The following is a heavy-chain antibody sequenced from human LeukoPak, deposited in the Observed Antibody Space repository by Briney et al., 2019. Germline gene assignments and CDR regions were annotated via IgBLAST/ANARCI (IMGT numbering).Heavy chain of an antibody. V-gene: IGHV3-43*01. CDR3: VLRDSSKDY. J-gene: IGHJ4*02. Sequence: PGGSLRLSCAASGFTFDDYTMHWVRQAPGKGLEWVPLISWDGGSTYYADSVKGRFTISRDNSKNSLYLQMNSLRTEDTALYYCVLRDSSKDYWGQGTLVTVSS. CDR2: ISWDGGST. CDR1: GFTFDDYT. D-gene: IGHD6-13*01.